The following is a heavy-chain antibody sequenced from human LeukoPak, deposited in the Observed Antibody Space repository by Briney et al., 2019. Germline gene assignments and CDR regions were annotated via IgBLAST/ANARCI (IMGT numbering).Heavy chain of an antibody. Sequence: GGSLRLSCAAPGFTFRTYAMHWVRKAPAKGLEWVPVISYDGSNKYYADSVKGRFTISRDNSKNTLYLQMNSLRAEDTAVYYCASLYYYDSSGRGGDAFDIWGQGTMVTVSS. D-gene: IGHD3-22*01. CDR2: ISYDGSNK. V-gene: IGHV3-30*04. J-gene: IGHJ3*02. CDR1: GFTFRTYA. CDR3: ASLYYYDSSGRGGDAFDI.